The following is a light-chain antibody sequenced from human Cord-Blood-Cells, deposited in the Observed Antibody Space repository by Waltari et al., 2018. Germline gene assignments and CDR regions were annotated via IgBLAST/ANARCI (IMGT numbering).Light chain of an antibody. V-gene: IGLV2-14*01. CDR1: SSDVGGYNY. Sequence: QSALTQPASVSGSPGQSITISCTGTSSDVGGYNYVSWYQQHPGKAPKLMIYDVSNRPSGGSNRFPGLKSGNPAPLTISGLQAEDEADYYRSPYTSRSPWVFGGRTKLTVL. CDR3: SPYTSRSPWV. CDR2: DVS. J-gene: IGLJ3*02.